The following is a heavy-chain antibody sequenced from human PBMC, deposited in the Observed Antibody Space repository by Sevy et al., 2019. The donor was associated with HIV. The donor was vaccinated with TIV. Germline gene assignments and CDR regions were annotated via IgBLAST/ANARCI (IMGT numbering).Heavy chain of an antibody. CDR2: INPNSGGT. V-gene: IGHV1-2*02. CDR1: GYTFTGYY. CDR3: ARDKGLEGGRLLWFGETRRYYYYGMDV. Sequence: ASVKVSCEASGYTFTGYYMHWVRQAPGQGLEWMGWINPNSGGTNYAQKFQGRVTMTRDTSISTAYMELSRLRSDDTAVYYCARDKGLEGGRLLWFGETRRYYYYGMDVWGQGTTVIVSS. J-gene: IGHJ6*02. D-gene: IGHD3-10*01.